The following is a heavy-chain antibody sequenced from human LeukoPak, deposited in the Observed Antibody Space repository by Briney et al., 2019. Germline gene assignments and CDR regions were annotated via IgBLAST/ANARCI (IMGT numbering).Heavy chain of an antibody. CDR2: IYTSGST. D-gene: IGHD6-13*01. J-gene: IGHJ6*03. CDR3: ARDQGSSSPYYYYYMDV. V-gene: IGHV4-4*07. CDR1: VGSISIYY. Sequence: SETLSHTSIQSVGSISIYYWSWMRQPAEKGLEWIGRIYTSGSTNYDPSLKSRVTMSVDTSKNQFSLKLSSVTAADTAVYYCARDQGSSSPYYYYYMDVWGKGTTVTVSS.